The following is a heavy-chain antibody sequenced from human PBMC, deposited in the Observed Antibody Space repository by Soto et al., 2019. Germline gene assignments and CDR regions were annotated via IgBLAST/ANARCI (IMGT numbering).Heavy chain of an antibody. CDR3: ARLGYYGSGGYGMDV. V-gene: IGHV4-39*01. CDR2: IYYSGST. D-gene: IGHD3-10*01. J-gene: IGHJ6*02. Sequence: SETLSLTCTVSGGSISSSSYYWGWIRQPPGKGLEWIGSIYYSGSTYYNPSLKSRVTISVDTSKNQFSLKLSSVTAAVTAVYYCARLGYYGSGGYGMDVWGQGTTVTVSS. CDR1: GGSISSSSYY.